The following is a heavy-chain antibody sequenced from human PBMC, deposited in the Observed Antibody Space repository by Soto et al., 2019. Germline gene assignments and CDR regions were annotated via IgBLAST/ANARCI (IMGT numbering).Heavy chain of an antibody. V-gene: IGHV3-23*01. CDR2: ISGSGDST. D-gene: IGHD6-19*01. J-gene: IGHJ4*02. Sequence: VPLLESGGGLVQPGGSLRLSCAASGFTFSTYAMNWVRQAPGKGLEWVSGISGSGDSTYYADSVKGRFTVSRDNSKNTLYLQMNSLRAEDTAVFYRAKERSSGWSLDYWGQGTLVTVSS. CDR3: AKERSSGWSLDY. CDR1: GFTFSTYA.